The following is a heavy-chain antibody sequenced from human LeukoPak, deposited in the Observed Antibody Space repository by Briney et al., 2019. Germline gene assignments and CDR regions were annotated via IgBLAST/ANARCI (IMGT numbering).Heavy chain of an antibody. V-gene: IGHV4-39*01. D-gene: IGHD3-3*01. CDR3: ARRNLFGVAEGFDY. CDR1: GGSISSSRYS. CDR2: IYYSGST. J-gene: IGHJ4*02. Sequence: SETLSLTCTVSGGSISSSRYSWGGIRQPPGKGLEWIGSIYYSGSTYYNPSLKSRVTISVDTSKNQFSLKLSSVTAADTAVYYCARRNLFGVAEGFDYWGQGTLVTVSS.